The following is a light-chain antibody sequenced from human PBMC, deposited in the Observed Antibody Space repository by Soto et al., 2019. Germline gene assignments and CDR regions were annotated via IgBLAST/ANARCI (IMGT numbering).Light chain of an antibody. Sequence: ESVLTQSPGTLSLSPGDRATLSCRASQSVRSSYLAWYQQKPGQAPRLLIYGASTRATGIPDRFSGGGSGSEFTLTISGLQSEDFAVYYCQQYNDRPPITFGQGTRLEI. CDR1: QSVRSSY. V-gene: IGKV3D-15*01. J-gene: IGKJ5*01. CDR3: QQYNDRPPIT. CDR2: GAS.